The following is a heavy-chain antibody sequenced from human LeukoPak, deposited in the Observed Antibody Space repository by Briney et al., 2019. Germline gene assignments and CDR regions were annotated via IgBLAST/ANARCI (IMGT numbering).Heavy chain of an antibody. Sequence: GGSLRLSCAASGFAFSNHGMHWVRQAPGKRLQWVSYIRHDGSDTYYADSVKGRFTISRDNAKNSLYLQMNSLRAEDTAVYYCARDETPTYYYDSSGYYNNFDYWGQGTLVTVSS. CDR1: GFAFSNHG. V-gene: IGHV3-30*02. CDR3: ARDETPTYYYDSSGYYNNFDY. D-gene: IGHD3-22*01. J-gene: IGHJ4*02. CDR2: IRHDGSDT.